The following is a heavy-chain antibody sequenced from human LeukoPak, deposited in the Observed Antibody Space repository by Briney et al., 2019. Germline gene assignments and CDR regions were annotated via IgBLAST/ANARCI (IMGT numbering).Heavy chain of an antibody. J-gene: IGHJ5*01. D-gene: IGHD5-24*01. CDR2: ISAYSGNK. CDR3: ARDVGSGDGHNLDS. CDR1: GYAFTSYG. V-gene: IGHV1-18*01. Sequence: ASVKVSCKGAGYAFTSYGFSWVRQAPGQGLEWIGWISAYSGNKKYGQRFQDRLTMTTDASTSTSYMELRSLGSDDTAVYYCARDVGSGDGHNLDSWGHGTLVIVSS.